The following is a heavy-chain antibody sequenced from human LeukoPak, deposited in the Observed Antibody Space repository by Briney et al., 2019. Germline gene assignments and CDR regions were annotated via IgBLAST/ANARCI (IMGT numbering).Heavy chain of an antibody. CDR2: IWYAGSNK. V-gene: IGHV3-33*01. D-gene: IGHD4-17*01. Sequence: PGGSLRLSCAASGFAFSSYGMRWVRQAPGKGLEWVAVIWYAGSNKYYADSVKGRFTISRDNSKNTLYLQMNSLRAEDTAVYYCASSLLYGDYGLGYWGQGTLVTVSS. CDR3: ASSLLYGDYGLGY. CDR1: GFAFSSYG. J-gene: IGHJ4*02.